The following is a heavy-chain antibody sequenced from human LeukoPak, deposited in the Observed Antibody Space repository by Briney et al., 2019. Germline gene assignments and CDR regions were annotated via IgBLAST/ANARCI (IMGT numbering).Heavy chain of an antibody. Sequence: GGSLSLSCEASGFTFNNYNMNWVRQAPGKALEWVSSITSSGTYIFYADSVKGRFTISRDNAKNSLYLQMNRLGPEDTAVYYCARDPYSGNYGNYYYYYMDVWGKGTTVTISS. V-gene: IGHV3-21*01. J-gene: IGHJ6*03. CDR2: ITSSGTYI. CDR3: ARDPYSGNYGNYYYYYMDV. CDR1: GFTFNNYN. D-gene: IGHD1-26*01.